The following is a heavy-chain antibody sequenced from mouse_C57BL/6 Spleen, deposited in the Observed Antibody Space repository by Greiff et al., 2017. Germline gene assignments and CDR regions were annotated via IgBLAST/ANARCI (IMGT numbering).Heavy chain of an antibody. J-gene: IGHJ4*01. CDR3: ARGDYDAMDY. CDR2: INPYNGGT. V-gene: IGHV1-19*01. CDR1: GYTFTDYY. Sequence: SGPVLVKPGASVKMSCKASGYTFTDYYMNWVKQSHGKSLEWIGVINPYNGGTSYNQKFKGKATLTVDKSSSTAYMELNSLTSEDSAVYYCARGDYDAMDYWGQGTSVTVSS. D-gene: IGHD1-1*02.